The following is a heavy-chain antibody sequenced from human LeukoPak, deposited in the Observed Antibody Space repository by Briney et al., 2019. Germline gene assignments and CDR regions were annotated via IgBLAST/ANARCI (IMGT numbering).Heavy chain of an antibody. CDR2: IYYSGST. CDR1: GGSISSYY. Sequence: PSETLSLTCTVSGGSISSYYWSWIRQPPGKGLEWIGYIYYSGSTNYNPSLKSRVTISVDTSKNQFSLKLSSVTAADTAVYNCARGGRYSYGSFDYWGQGTLVTVSS. V-gene: IGHV4-59*01. D-gene: IGHD5-18*01. J-gene: IGHJ4*02. CDR3: ARGGRYSYGSFDY.